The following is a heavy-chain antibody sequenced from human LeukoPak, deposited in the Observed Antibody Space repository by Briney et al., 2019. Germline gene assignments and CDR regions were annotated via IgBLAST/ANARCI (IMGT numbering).Heavy chain of an antibody. CDR3: ARTYCSIPDCYYFDY. D-gene: IGHD2-2*01. Sequence: GGSLRLSCVASGFTFRSYWMSWVRQAPGKGLEWVANIKQDGSEKYCVDSVKGRFTISRDNAKNSLSLQMNSLRAEDTALYYCARTYCSIPDCYYFDYWGQGTLVTVSS. V-gene: IGHV3-7*04. CDR1: GFTFRSYW. CDR2: IKQDGSEK. J-gene: IGHJ4*02.